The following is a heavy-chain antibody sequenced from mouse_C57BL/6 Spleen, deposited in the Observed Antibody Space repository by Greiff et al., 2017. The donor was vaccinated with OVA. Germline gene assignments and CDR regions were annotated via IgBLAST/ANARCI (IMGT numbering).Heavy chain of an antibody. CDR2: ISRGSSTI. CDR1: GFTFSDYG. CDR3: AKGGHYFDY. V-gene: IGHV5-17*01. Sequence: EVHLVESGGGLVKPGGSLKLSCAASGFTFSDYGMHWVRQAPEKGLEWVAYISRGSSTIYYADTVKGRFTISRDNAKNTLFLQMTSLRSEDTAMYYCAKGGHYFDYWGQGTTLTVSS. J-gene: IGHJ2*01.